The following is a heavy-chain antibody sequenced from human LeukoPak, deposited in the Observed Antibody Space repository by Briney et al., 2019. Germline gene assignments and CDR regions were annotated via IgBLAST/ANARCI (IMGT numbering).Heavy chain of an antibody. CDR2: IIPILGIA. CDR1: GGTFSSYA. D-gene: IGHD6-13*01. J-gene: IGHJ4*02. V-gene: IGHV1-69*04. Sequence: ASVKVSCKASGGTFSSYAISWVRQAPGQGLEWMGRIIPILGIANYAQKFQGRVTITADKSTSTAYMELSSLRSEDTAVYYCARLIIAAAGEDFDYWGQGTLVTVPS. CDR3: ARLIIAAAGEDFDY.